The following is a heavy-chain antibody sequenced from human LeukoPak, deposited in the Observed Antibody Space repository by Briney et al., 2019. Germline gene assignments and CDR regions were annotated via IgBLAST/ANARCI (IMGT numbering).Heavy chain of an antibody. Sequence: QAGGSLRLSCAASGFTFSSYWMSWVRQAPGKGLEWVANIKQDGSEKYYVDSVKGRFTISRDNAKNSLYLQMNSLRAEDTAVYYCARDLLEGGYCSSTSCDTRKRHYNWFDPWGQGTLVTVSS. D-gene: IGHD2-2*02. CDR2: IKQDGSEK. CDR3: ARDLLEGGYCSSTSCDTRKRHYNWFDP. V-gene: IGHV3-7*01. CDR1: GFTFSSYW. J-gene: IGHJ5*02.